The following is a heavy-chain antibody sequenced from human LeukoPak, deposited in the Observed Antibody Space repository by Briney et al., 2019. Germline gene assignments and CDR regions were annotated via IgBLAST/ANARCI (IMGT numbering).Heavy chain of an antibody. V-gene: IGHV4-34*01. CDR1: GGSFSGYY. CDR2: INHSGST. Sequence: SETLSLTCAVYGGSFSGYYWSWIRQPPGKGLEWIGEINHSGSTNYNPSLKSRVTISVDKSKNQFSLKLSSVTAADTAVYYCARARDSSSWYGGFDYWGQGTLVTVSS. J-gene: IGHJ4*02. CDR3: ARARDSSSWYGGFDY. D-gene: IGHD6-13*01.